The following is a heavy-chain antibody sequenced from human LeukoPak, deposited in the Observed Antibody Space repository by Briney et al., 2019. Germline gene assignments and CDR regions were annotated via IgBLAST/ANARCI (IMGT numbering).Heavy chain of an antibody. V-gene: IGHV3-30*18. CDR3: AKGHSSGWYNWFDP. D-gene: IGHD6-19*01. CDR2: ISYDGSNK. J-gene: IGHJ5*02. CDR1: GFTFSSYG. Sequence: GGSLRLSCAASGFTFSSYGMHWVRQAPGKGLEWVAVISYDGSNKYYADSVKGRFTISRDNSKNTLYLQMNSLRAEDTAVYYCAKGHSSGWYNWFDPWGQGTLVTASS.